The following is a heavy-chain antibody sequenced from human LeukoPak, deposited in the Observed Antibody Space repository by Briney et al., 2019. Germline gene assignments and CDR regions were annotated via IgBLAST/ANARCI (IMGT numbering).Heavy chain of an antibody. CDR2: ISDSGGSR. Sequence: PSETLSLTCTVSGGSISSYYWSWVRQAPGKGLEWVSGISDSGGSRHYADSVKGRFTISRDNSKNTLYLQVNSLRAEDTAVYFCAKGPKKQMVGSRGYYFDFWGQGTLVTVSS. D-gene: IGHD6-13*01. CDR1: GGSISSYY. V-gene: IGHV3-23*01. CDR3: AKGPKKQMVGSRGYYFDF. J-gene: IGHJ4*02.